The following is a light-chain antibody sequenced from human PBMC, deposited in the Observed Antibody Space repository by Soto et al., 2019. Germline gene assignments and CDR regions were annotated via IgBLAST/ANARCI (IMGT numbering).Light chain of an antibody. J-gene: IGKJ3*01. CDR2: KAS. Sequence: DIPMTQSPSTLSASVGDTVIXXCRASQTIYSWLAWYQQKPGKAPKLLIYKASSLESGVPSRFSGSGSGTEFTLTISSLQPDDSETYYCQQYKSYVTFGPGTKVDIK. CDR1: QTIYSW. V-gene: IGKV1-5*03. CDR3: QQYKSYVT.